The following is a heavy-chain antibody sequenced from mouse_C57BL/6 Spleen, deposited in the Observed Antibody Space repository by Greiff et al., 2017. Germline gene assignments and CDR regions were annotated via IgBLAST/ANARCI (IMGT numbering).Heavy chain of an antibody. CDR1: GYSITSGYY. Sequence: EVKLQESGPGLVKPSQSLSLTCSVTGYSITSGYYWNWIRQFPGNKLEWMGYISYDGSNNYNPSLKNRISITRDTSKNQFFLKLNSVTTEDTATYYCARGRTWLFAYWGQGTLVTVSA. J-gene: IGHJ3*01. CDR3: ARGRTWLFAY. V-gene: IGHV3-6*01. CDR2: ISYDGSN.